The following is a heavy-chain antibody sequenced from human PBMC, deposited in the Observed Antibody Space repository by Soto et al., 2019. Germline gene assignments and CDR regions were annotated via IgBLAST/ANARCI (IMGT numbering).Heavy chain of an antibody. Sequence: QVQLVQSGAEVKKPGASVKVSCKASGYTFTGYYMHWVRQAPGQGLEWMGWINPNSGGTNYAQKFHGRVTMTRDTSISTAYMELSRLRSDDTAVYYCARDPIGITLGRGPPLYGMDVWGQGTTVTVSS. CDR2: INPNSGGT. CDR1: GYTFTGYY. CDR3: ARDPIGITLGRGPPLYGMDV. J-gene: IGHJ6*02. D-gene: IGHD3-10*01. V-gene: IGHV1-2*02.